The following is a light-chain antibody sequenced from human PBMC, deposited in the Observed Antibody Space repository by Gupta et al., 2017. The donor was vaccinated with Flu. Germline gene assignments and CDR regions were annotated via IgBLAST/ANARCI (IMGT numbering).Light chain of an antibody. CDR3: QQRKNWPQA. Sequence: SPGTLSLTRWDRASIACRASQSSQYYLARYQQKPGQPPRLLIYDTSARVRGIPARFSGSGSGTDFTLTITSLEPEDFAVYYCQQRKNWPQAFGQGTKVEIK. V-gene: IGKV3-11*01. CDR1: QSSQYY. J-gene: IGKJ1*01. CDR2: DTS.